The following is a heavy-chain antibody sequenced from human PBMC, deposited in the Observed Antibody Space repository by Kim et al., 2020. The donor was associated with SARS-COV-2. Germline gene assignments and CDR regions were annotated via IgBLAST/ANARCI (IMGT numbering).Heavy chain of an antibody. CDR2: ISYDGSNK. CDR1: GFTFSSYA. CDR3: ASDSSGYKNWFDP. D-gene: IGHD3-22*01. J-gene: IGHJ5*02. Sequence: GGSLRLSCAASGFTFSSYAMRWVRQAPGKGLEWVAVISYDGSNKYYADSVKGRFTISRDNSKSTLYLQMNSLRAEDTAVYYCASDSSGYKNWFDPWGQGTLVTVSS. V-gene: IGHV3-30*04.